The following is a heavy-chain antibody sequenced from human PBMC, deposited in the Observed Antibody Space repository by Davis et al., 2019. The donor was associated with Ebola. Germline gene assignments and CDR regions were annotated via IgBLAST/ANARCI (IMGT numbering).Heavy chain of an antibody. D-gene: IGHD2-2*01. CDR3: ARALQYQAHYGLDV. CDR2: INHSGNT. CDR1: GGSFSGYY. V-gene: IGHV4-34*01. J-gene: IGHJ6*02. Sequence: MPSETLSLTCAVYGGSFSGYYWSWIRQPPGKGLEWIGEINHSGNTNYNPSLKSRVTISVDTSKNQFSLNLISVTAADTAVYYCARALQYQAHYGLDVWGQGTTVTVSS.